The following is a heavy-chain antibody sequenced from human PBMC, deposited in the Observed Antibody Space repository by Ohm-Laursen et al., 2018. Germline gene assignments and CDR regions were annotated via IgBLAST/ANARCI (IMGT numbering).Heavy chain of an antibody. CDR3: AKGIYYYYGMDV. V-gene: IGHV3-23*01. CDR2: ITYSGHYT. CDR1: GFTFSNYD. Sequence: SLRLSCAASGFTFSNYDMTWVRQAPGKGLEWVSSITYSGHYTYYADSVKGRFTISRDNSKNTLYLQMNSLRAEDTAVYYCAKGIYYYYGMDVWGQGTTVTVSS. J-gene: IGHJ6*02.